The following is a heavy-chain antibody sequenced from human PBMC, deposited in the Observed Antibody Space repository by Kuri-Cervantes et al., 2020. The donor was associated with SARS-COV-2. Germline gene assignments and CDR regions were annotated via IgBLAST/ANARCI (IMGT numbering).Heavy chain of an antibody. CDR2: ISYDVSSK. J-gene: IGHJ6*02. Sequence: GGSLRLACAVSGFTFSNYAMHWVRQAPGKGLEWVAIISYDVSSKYYADSVKGRFTISRDNPKNTLYLQMNRLTIEDTAVYYCARVYEYVRLAWGMDVWGQGTTVTVSS. CDR1: GFTFSNYA. CDR3: ARVYEYVRLAWGMDV. D-gene: IGHD2/OR15-2a*01. V-gene: IGHV3-30*04.